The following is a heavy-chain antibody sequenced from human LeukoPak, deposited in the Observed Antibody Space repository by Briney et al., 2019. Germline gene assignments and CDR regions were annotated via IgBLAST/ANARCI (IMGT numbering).Heavy chain of an antibody. J-gene: IGHJ5*02. CDR3: AKGGAPSSRYAPWWFDP. CDR1: GFTFSSYA. V-gene: IGHV3-30*01. Sequence: GGSLRLSCAASGFTFSSYAMHWVRQAPGKGLEWVAVISYDGSNKYYADSVKGRFTISRDNSKNTLYLQMNSLRAEDTAVYYCAKGGAPSSRYAPWWFDPWGQGTLVTVSS. CDR2: ISYDGSNK. D-gene: IGHD6-13*01.